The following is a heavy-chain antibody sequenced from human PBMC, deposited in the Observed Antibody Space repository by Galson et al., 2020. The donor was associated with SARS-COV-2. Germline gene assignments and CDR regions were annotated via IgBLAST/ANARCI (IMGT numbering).Heavy chain of an antibody. D-gene: IGHD1-1*01. Sequence: SETLYLTCTVSGGSISSSSYYWGWIRQPQGKGLEWIGSIYYSGSTYYNPSLKSRVTISVDTSKNQFSLKLSSVTAADTAVYYCARASDGSRNGLDYWGQGTLVTVSS. CDR1: GGSISSSSYY. CDR3: ARASDGSRNGLDY. J-gene: IGHJ4*02. V-gene: IGHV4-39*07. CDR2: IYYSGST.